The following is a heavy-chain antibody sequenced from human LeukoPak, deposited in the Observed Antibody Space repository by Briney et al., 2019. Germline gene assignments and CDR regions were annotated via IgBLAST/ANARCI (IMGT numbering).Heavy chain of an antibody. CDR3: ARYHSSTSSRFDP. CDR2: INPNSGGT. V-gene: IGHV1-2*02. CDR1: GHTFTDYN. J-gene: IGHJ5*02. Sequence: ASVKISCKISGHTFTDYNIHWVRQAPGQGLEWMGWINPNSGGTNYAQKFQGRVTMTRDTSISTAYMELSRLRSDDTAVYYCARYHSSTSSRFDPWGQGTLVTVSS. D-gene: IGHD2-2*01.